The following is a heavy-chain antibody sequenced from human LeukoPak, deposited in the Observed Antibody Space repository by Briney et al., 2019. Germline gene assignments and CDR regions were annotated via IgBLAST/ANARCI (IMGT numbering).Heavy chain of an antibody. CDR3: ASDAPRLNYYDSSGYSYFDY. J-gene: IGHJ4*02. CDR2: IYTSGST. D-gene: IGHD3-22*01. Sequence: PSEALSLTCTVSGGSISSYYWSWIRQPAGKGLEWIGRIYTSGSTNYNPSLKSRVTMSVDTSKNQFSLKLSSVTAADTAVYYCASDAPRLNYYDSSGYSYFDYWGQGTLVTVSS. V-gene: IGHV4-4*07. CDR1: GGSISSYY.